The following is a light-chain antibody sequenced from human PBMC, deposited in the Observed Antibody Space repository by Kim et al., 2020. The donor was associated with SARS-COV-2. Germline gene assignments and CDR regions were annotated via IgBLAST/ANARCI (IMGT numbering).Light chain of an antibody. CDR1: SSDVGSYNL. J-gene: IGLJ2*01. V-gene: IGLV2-23*02. CDR2: EVS. CDR3: CSYAGSSTVV. Sequence: GQSITISCPGTSSDVGSYNLVSWYQQHPGKAPKRMIYEVSKRPSGVSNRFSGSKSGNTASLTISGLQAEDEADYYCCSYAGSSTVVFGGGTQLTVL.